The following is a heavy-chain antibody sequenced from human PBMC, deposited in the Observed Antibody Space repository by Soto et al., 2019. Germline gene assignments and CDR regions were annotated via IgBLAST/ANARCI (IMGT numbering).Heavy chain of an antibody. CDR1: GGSFSGYY. CDR3: ARGGADEFWSGYYYYYYYGMDV. Sequence: SETLSLTCAVYGGSFSGYYWSWIRQPPGKGLEWIGEINHSGSINYNPSLKSRVTISVDTSKNQFSLKLSSVTAADTAVHYCARGGADEFWSGYYYYYYYGMDVWGQGTTVTVSS. J-gene: IGHJ6*02. CDR2: INHSGSI. V-gene: IGHV4-34*01. D-gene: IGHD3-3*01.